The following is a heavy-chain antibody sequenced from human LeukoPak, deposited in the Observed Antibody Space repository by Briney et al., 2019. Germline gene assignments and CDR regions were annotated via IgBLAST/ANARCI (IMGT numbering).Heavy chain of an antibody. D-gene: IGHD4-17*01. V-gene: IGHV4-4*07. J-gene: IGHJ3*02. CDR1: GGSISSYY. CDR3: ARDPTTVTTTPDDAFDI. Sequence: SETLSLTCTVSGGSISSYYWSWIRQPAGKGLEWIGRIYTSGSTNYNPSLKSRVTMSVDTSKNQFSLKLSSVTAADTAVYYCARDPTTVTTTPDDAFDIWGQGTMVTVSS. CDR2: IYTSGST.